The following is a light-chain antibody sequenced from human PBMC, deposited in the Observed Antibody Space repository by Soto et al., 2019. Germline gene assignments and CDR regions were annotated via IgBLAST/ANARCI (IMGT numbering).Light chain of an antibody. CDR1: QSINIY. V-gene: IGKV1-39*01. Sequence: IQLTQSPSSLSASVGDRVTVTCRASQSINIYLNWYQQKPGKAPTLLIYAASSLQSGVPARFSGGGSRTDFTLTISSLQPEDFATYYCQQSYRSPYTFGQGTKLEI. CDR3: QQSYRSPYT. J-gene: IGKJ2*01. CDR2: AAS.